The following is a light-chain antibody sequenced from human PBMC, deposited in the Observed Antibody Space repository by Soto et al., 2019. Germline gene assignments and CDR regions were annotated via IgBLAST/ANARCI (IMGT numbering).Light chain of an antibody. Sequence: QSVLTQPPSVSGAPGQRVTISCTGSSSNIGAGYDVHWYQQVPGTVPKLLIYADTNRPSGVPDRFSGSKSGTSASLTITGLQAEDEAEYYCQSYGSSRNGWVFGGGTKLTVL. CDR2: ADT. V-gene: IGLV1-40*01. CDR3: QSYGSSRNGWV. J-gene: IGLJ3*02. CDR1: SSNIGAGYD.